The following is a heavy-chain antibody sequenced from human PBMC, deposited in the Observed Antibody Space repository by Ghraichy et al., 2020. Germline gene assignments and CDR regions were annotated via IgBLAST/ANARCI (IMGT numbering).Heavy chain of an antibody. Sequence: GSLRLSCAASGFTFSDYYMSWIRQAPGKGLEWVSYISSSGSTIYYADSVKGRFTISRDNDKNSLYLQMNSLRAEDTAVYYCARDWTVLRYFDWFSPALGYWGQGTLVTVSS. V-gene: IGHV3-11*01. D-gene: IGHD3-9*01. CDR3: ARDWTVLRYFDWFSPALGY. J-gene: IGHJ4*02. CDR1: GFTFSDYY. CDR2: ISSSGSTI.